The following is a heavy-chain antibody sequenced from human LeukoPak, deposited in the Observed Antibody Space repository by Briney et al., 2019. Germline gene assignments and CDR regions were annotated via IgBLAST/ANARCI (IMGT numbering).Heavy chain of an antibody. V-gene: IGHV3-53*01. CDR3: ARDPSTVTHDAFDI. CDR1: GFTVSSNY. D-gene: IGHD4-11*01. Sequence: PGGSLRLSCAASGFTVSSNYMSWVRQAPGKGLEWVSVIYSGDSTYYADSVKGRFSISRDNAKNSLYLQMNSLRAEDTAVYYCARDPSTVTHDAFDIWGQGTMVTVSS. J-gene: IGHJ3*02. CDR2: IYSGDST.